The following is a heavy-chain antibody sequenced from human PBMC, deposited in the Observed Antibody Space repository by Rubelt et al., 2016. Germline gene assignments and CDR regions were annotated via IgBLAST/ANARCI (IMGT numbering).Heavy chain of an antibody. CDR1: GFTFRSYA. CDR2: IGGSGGGT. CDR3: ASGIVGANNWFDP. Sequence: EVQLVESGGGLVQPGGSLRLSCAASGFTFRSYAMSWVRQAPGKGLEWVSTIGGSGGGTYYADSVEGRFTISRDYSKNTLYLEMNSLRAEDTAVYDGASGIVGANNWFDPWGQGTLVTVSS. D-gene: IGHD1-26*01. V-gene: IGHV3-23*04. J-gene: IGHJ5*02.